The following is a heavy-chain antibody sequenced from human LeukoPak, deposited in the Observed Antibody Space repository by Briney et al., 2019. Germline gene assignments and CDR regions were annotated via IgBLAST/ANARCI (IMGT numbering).Heavy chain of an antibody. Sequence: SVKVSRKASGGTFSSYAISWVRQAPGQGLEWMGGIIPIFGTANYAQKFQGRVTITTDESTSTAYMELSSLRSEDTAAYYCARATEGTMTFDYWGQGTLVTVSS. CDR3: ARATEGTMTFDY. V-gene: IGHV1-69*05. D-gene: IGHD3-22*01. J-gene: IGHJ4*02. CDR1: GGTFSSYA. CDR2: IIPIFGTA.